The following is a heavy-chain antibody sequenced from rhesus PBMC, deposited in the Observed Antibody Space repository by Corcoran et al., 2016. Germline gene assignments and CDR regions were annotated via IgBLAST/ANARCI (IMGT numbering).Heavy chain of an antibody. CDR3: GRGTPPDP. CDR1: GYSISSGHN. J-gene: IGHJ4*01. V-gene: IGHV4S14*01. D-gene: IGHD1-1*01. CDR2: FHVRSKFN. Sequence: QVQLQESGPGLVKPSETLSLTCGVSGYSISSGHNWGWIRQPPGKGLEWIGFFHVRSKFNYVNQPLKRRVSLSIDPSKNQFSLKLSCVPAADTAVYFCGRGTPPDPGGRGILVTVSS.